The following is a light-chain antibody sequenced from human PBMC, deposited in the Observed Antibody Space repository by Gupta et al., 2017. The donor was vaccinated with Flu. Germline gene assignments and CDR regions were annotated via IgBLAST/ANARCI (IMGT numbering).Light chain of an antibody. Sequence: LFLPPGKRATLACRATQSGSGNLAWYQQKPGQAPRLLIYCASTRATGIPARFSGSGSGTEFTLTISSLQSEDFAVYYCQQYNIWPLYAFGQGTRLEI. J-gene: IGKJ2*01. CDR3: QQYNIWPLYA. CDR2: CAS. V-gene: IGKV3-15*01. CDR1: QSGSGN.